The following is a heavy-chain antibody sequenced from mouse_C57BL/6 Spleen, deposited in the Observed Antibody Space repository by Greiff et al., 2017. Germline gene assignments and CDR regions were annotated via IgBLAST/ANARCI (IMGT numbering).Heavy chain of an antibody. CDR2: IDPSDSYT. V-gene: IGHV1-69*01. CDR1: GYTFTSYW. J-gene: IGHJ2*01. CDR3: ARWGY. Sequence: QVQLQQPGAELVIPGASVKLSCKASGYTFTSYWMHWVKQRPGQGLEWIGEIDPSDSYTNYNQKFKGKSTLTVDKSSSTAYMQLSSLTSEDSAVYYCARWGYWGQGTTLTVSS.